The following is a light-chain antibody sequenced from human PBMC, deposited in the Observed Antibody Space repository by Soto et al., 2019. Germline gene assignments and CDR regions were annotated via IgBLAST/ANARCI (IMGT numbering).Light chain of an antibody. CDR1: QTISSS. V-gene: IGKV1-5*03. J-gene: IGKJ1*01. CDR2: KAS. CDR3: QHYNSYSEA. Sequence: DIQVTQSPSTLSASVGDRVTITCRVSQTISSSLAWFQQKPGKAPKLLIYKASTLEGGVPSRFNGSGSGTEFTLSISSLQPDDFATYYCQHYNSYSEAFGQGTKVDIK.